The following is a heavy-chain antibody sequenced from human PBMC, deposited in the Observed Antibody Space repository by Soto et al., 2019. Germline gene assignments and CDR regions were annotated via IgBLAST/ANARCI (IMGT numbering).Heavy chain of an antibody. J-gene: IGHJ4*02. D-gene: IGHD2-15*01. CDR1: GYTFTSYA. CDR3: AAESDGYCSDGSCATPDY. CDR2: INAGNGNT. Sequence: ASVKVSCKASGYTFTSYAMHWVRQAPGQRLEWMGWINAGNGNTNYAQKFQERVTITRDMSTSTAYMELSSLRSEDTAVYYCAAESDGYCSDGSCATPDYWGQGTLVTVSS. V-gene: IGHV1-3*01.